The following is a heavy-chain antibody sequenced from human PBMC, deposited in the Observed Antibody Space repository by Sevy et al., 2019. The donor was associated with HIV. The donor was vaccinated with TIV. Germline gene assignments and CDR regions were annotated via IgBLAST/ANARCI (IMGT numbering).Heavy chain of an antibody. CDR3: ARDPRIYGDYLLAYFDY. V-gene: IGHV3-33*01. CDR2: IGYDGSNK. J-gene: IGHJ4*02. CDR1: GFTPSTYG. D-gene: IGHD4-17*01. Sequence: GGSLRLSCAASGFTPSTYGMHWVRQAPGKGLEWVAVIGYDGSNKYYADSVKGRFTISRDNSKNTRFLQMDSLRAEDTAVYYCARDPRIYGDYLLAYFDYWGQGTLVTVSS.